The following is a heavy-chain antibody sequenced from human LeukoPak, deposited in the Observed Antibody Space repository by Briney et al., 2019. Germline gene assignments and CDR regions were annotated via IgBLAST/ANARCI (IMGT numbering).Heavy chain of an antibody. CDR1: GYTFTGYY. CDR3: ARDQGGGSYTYYFDY. D-gene: IGHD1-26*01. Sequence: ASVKVSCKASGYTFTGYYMHWVRQAPGQGLEWMGWINPNSGGTNYAQKFQGRVTMTRDTSIGTAYMELSRLRSDDTAFYYCARDQGGGSYTYYFDYWGQGSLVTVSS. V-gene: IGHV1-2*02. CDR2: INPNSGGT. J-gene: IGHJ4*02.